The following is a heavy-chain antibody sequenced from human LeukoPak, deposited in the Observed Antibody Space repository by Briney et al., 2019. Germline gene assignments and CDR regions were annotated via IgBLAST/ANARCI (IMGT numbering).Heavy chain of an antibody. CDR3: ARTTYYYGSGSYYHDY. CDR1: GGSISSYY. CDR2: IYYSGST. D-gene: IGHD3-10*01. Sequence: SETLSLTCTVSGGSISSYYWSWIQQPPGKGLEWIGYIYYSGSTNYNPSLKSRVTISVDTSKNQFSLKLSSVTAADTAVYYCARTTYYYGSGSYYHDYWGQGTLVTVSS. V-gene: IGHV4-59*08. J-gene: IGHJ4*02.